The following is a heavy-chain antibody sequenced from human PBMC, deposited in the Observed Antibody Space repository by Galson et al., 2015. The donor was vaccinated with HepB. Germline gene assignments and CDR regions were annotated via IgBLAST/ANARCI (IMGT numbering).Heavy chain of an antibody. CDR1: GFTVSSNY. CDR3: ARYRSYYYYGMDV. D-gene: IGHD2-15*01. Sequence: SLRLSCAASGFTVSSNYMSWVRQAPGKGLEWVSVIYSGGSTYYADSVKGRFTISRDNSKNTLYLQMNSLRAEDTAVYYCARYRSYYYYGMDVWGQGTTVTVSS. CDR2: IYSGGST. V-gene: IGHV3-66*01. J-gene: IGHJ6*02.